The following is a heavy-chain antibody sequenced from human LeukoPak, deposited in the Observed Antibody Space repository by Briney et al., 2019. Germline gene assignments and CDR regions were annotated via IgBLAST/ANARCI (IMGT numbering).Heavy chain of an antibody. J-gene: IGHJ4*02. CDR1: GFTFSSYA. CDR3: AKDGRLSIVGATIAY. V-gene: IGHV3-23*01. D-gene: IGHD1-26*01. Sequence: SGGSLRLSCAASGFTFSSYAMSWVRQAPGKGLEWVSAISGSGGSTYYADSVKGRFTISRDNSKNTLYLQMNSLRAEDTAVYYCAKDGRLSIVGATIAYWGQGTLVTVSS. CDR2: ISGSGGST.